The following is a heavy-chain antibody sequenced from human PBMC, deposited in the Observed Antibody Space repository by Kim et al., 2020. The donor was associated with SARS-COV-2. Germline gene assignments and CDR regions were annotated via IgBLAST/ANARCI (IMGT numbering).Heavy chain of an antibody. J-gene: IGHJ5*02. D-gene: IGHD2-2*01. V-gene: IGHV1-69*04. CDR2: IIPILGIA. CDR3: ARAKAYCSSTSCYVDWFDP. CDR1: GGTFSSYA. Sequence: SVKVSCKASGGTFSSYAISWVRQAPGQGLEWMGRIIPILGIANYAQKFQGRVTITADKSTSTAYMELSSLRSDTAVYYCARAKAYCSSTSCYVDWFDPW.